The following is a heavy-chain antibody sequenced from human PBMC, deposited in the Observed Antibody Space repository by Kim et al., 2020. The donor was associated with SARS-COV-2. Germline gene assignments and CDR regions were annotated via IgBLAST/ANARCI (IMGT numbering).Heavy chain of an antibody. CDR1: GFTFSSYG. CDR3: AKARYSSGWYLNPYYYYYYGMDV. V-gene: IGHV3-30*18. D-gene: IGHD6-19*01. J-gene: IGHJ6*02. CDR2: ISYDGSNK. Sequence: GGSLRLSCAASGFTFSSYGMHWVRQAPGKGLEWVAVISYDGSNKYYADSVKGRFTISRDNSKNTLYLQMNSLRAEDTAVYYCAKARYSSGWYLNPYYYYYYGMDVWGQGTTVTVSS.